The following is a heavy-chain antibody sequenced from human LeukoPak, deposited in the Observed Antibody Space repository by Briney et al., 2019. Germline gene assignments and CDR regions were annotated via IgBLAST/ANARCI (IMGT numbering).Heavy chain of an antibody. CDR2: ISWNSGSI. Sequence: GGSLRLSCAASGFTFDDYAMHWVRQAPGKGLEWVSGISWNSGSIGYADSVKGRFTISRDNAKNSLYLQMNSLRAEDTALYYCAKDGECSGGSCYNYYYGMDVWGQGTTVTVSS. D-gene: IGHD2-15*01. J-gene: IGHJ6*02. V-gene: IGHV3-9*01. CDR3: AKDGECSGGSCYNYYYGMDV. CDR1: GFTFDDYA.